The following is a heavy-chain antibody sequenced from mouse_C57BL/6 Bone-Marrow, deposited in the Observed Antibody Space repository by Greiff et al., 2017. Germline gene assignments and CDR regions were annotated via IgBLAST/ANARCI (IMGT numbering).Heavy chain of an antibody. J-gene: IGHJ2*01. V-gene: IGHV1-63*01. CDR1: GYTFTNYW. CDR3: ARNYGSFPYFDY. CDR2: IYPGGGYT. Sequence: QVQLQQSGAELVRPGTSVKMSCKASGYTFTNYWIGWAKQRPGHGLEWIGDIYPGGGYTNYNEKFKGKATLTADKSSSTAYMQSSSLPSEDSAFYYCARNYGSFPYFDYWGQGTTLTVSS. D-gene: IGHD1-1*01.